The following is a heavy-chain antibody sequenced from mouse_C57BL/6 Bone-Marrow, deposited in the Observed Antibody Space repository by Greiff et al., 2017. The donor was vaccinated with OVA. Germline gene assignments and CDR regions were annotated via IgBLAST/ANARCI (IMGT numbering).Heavy chain of an antibody. D-gene: IGHD1-1*01. CDR2: IYPGDGDT. J-gene: IGHJ3*01. CDR3: ARGSYRFAY. CDR1: GYAFSSSW. Sequence: QVQLQQSGPELVKPGASVKISCKASGYAFSSSWMNWVKRRPGKGLEWIGRIYPGDGDTNYNGKFKGKATLTADKSSSTAYMHLSSLTSEDAAVYYCARGSYRFAYWGKGTLVTVSA. V-gene: IGHV1-82*01.